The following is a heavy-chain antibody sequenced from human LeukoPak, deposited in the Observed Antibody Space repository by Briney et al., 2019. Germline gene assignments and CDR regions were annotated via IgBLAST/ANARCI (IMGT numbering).Heavy chain of an antibody. V-gene: IGHV1-46*01. D-gene: IGHD3-3*01. J-gene: IGHJ6*03. CDR3: ASRGGMSGYYRGNYYYYMDV. CDR1: GYTFTSYY. CDR2: INPSGVST. Sequence: WASVKVSCKASGYTFTSYYIHWVRQAPGQGLEWMGIINPSGVSTSYAQKFQGRVTMTRDMSTSTVYMELSSLRSEDTAVYYCASRGGMSGYYRGNYYYYMDVWGKGTTVTVSS.